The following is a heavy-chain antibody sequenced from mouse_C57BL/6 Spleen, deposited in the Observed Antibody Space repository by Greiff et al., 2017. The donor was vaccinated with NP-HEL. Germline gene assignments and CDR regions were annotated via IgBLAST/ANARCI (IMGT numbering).Heavy chain of an antibody. CDR1: GYTFTDYY. CDR2: INPNNGGT. V-gene: IGHV1-26*01. Sequence: VQLQQSGPELVKPGASVKISCKASGYTFTDYYMNWVKQSHGKSLEWIGDINPNNGGTSYNQKFKGKATLTVDKSSSTAYMELRSLTSEDSAVYYCASLYDDYGGFAYWGQGTLVTVSA. D-gene: IGHD2-3*01. CDR3: ASLYDDYGGFAY. J-gene: IGHJ3*01.